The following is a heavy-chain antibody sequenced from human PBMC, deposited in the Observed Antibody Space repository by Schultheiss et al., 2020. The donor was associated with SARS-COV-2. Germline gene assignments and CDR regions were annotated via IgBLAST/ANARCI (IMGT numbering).Heavy chain of an antibody. D-gene: IGHD3-22*01. CDR1: GYTFTSYA. J-gene: IGHJ4*02. V-gene: IGHV1-3*01. Sequence: ASVKVSCKASGYTFTSYAMHWVRQAPGQRLEWMGWSNAGNGNTTYAQRFQGRVTLTRDTSTSTVYMDLSSLTSEDTAVYYCALYEGYDSSGYYSFDYWGQGTLVTVSS. CDR2: SNAGNGNT. CDR3: ALYEGYDSSGYYSFDY.